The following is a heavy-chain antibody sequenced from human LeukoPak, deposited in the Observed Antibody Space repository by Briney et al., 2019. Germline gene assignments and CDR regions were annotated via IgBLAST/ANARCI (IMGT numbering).Heavy chain of an antibody. CDR2: IWYDGSNK. Sequence: PGRSLRLSCAASGFTFSSYGMHWVRQAPGKGLGWVAVIWYDGSNKYYADSVKGRFTISRDNSKNTLYLQMNSLRAEDTAVYYCARGFAAADEPRYYYMDVWGKGTRSPSP. J-gene: IGHJ6*03. CDR3: ARGFAAADEPRYYYMDV. V-gene: IGHV3-33*01. CDR1: GFTFSSYG. D-gene: IGHD6-13*01.